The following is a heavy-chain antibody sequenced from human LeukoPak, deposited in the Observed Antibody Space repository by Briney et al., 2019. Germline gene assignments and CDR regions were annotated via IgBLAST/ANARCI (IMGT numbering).Heavy chain of an antibody. V-gene: IGHV3-23*01. CDR2: ISGGGGST. D-gene: IGHD6-13*01. Sequence: GGSLRLSCAASGFTFSSYDMSWVRQAPGKGLEWVSAISGGGGSTYFADSAKGRFTISRDNSKNTLYLQMNSLRAEDTAVYYCARDRGTAGGFAFDIWGQGTMVTVSS. J-gene: IGHJ3*02. CDR3: ARDRGTAGGFAFDI. CDR1: GFTFSSYD.